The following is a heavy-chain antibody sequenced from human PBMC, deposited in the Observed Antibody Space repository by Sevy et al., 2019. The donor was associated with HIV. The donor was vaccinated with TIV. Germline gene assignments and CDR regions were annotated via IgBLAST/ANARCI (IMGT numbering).Heavy chain of an antibody. D-gene: IGHD6-19*01. Sequence: RGSLRLSCAASGFTFTGSTMYWVRQASGKGLEWVARIRSRAKTYATAYAASVKGRFTISRDDSRNTAYLQMNSLKTVDTAVYYCSSQRTIAVAGDYFDYWGQGTLVTVSS. CDR2: IRSRAKTYAT. V-gene: IGHV3-73*01. CDR3: SSQRTIAVAGDYFDY. J-gene: IGHJ4*02. CDR1: GFTFTGST.